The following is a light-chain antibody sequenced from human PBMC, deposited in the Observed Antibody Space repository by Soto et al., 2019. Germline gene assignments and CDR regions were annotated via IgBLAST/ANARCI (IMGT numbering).Light chain of an antibody. CDR2: EVS. CDR1: SSDVGGYNY. Sequence: QPVLTQPASVSGSPGQSITISCIGSSSDVGGYNYVSWYQHHPGRVPKPMIFEVSDRPSGVSNRFSGSKSGNTASLTISGLQAEDEADYYCSSYTSSSTLYVFGTGTKVTVL. CDR3: SSYTSSSTLYV. V-gene: IGLV2-14*01. J-gene: IGLJ1*01.